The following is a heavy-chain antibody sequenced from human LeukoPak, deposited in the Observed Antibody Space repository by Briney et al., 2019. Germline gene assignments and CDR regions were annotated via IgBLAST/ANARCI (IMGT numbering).Heavy chain of an antibody. CDR3: ASQVLTLGGSDAFDI. J-gene: IGHJ3*02. D-gene: IGHD1-26*01. Sequence: PSETLSLTCIVSGYSISSSYYWGWIRQPPGKGLEWIGSIYYSGSTYYNPSLKSRVTISVDTSKNQFSLKLSSVTAADTAVYYCASQVLTLGGSDAFDIWGQGTMVTVSS. CDR2: IYYSGST. CDR1: GYSISSSYY. V-gene: IGHV4-39*01.